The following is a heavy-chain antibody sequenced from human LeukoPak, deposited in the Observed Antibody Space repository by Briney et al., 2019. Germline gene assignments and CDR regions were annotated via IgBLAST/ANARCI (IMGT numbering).Heavy chain of an antibody. J-gene: IGHJ4*02. CDR1: GGSISSSSYY. CDR2: IYYSGST. D-gene: IGHD2-15*01. V-gene: IGHV4-39*02. Sequence: SKTLSLTSTVSGGSISSSSYYWGWIRQPPGKGLEWIGSIYYSGSTYYNPSLKSRVTISVDTSKNQFSLKLSSVTAADTAVYYCAREFCSGGSCCSLFYFDYWGQGTLVTVSS. CDR3: AREFCSGGSCCSLFYFDY.